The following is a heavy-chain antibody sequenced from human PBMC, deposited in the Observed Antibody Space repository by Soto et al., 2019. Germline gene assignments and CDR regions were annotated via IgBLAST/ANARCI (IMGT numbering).Heavy chain of an antibody. Sequence: TSANRRLTCAAYGGSFSGYNWCWIRQPPGKGLERLRESNHSGSTNYNPPFMSRVTISVDTSKNPFSLKLSSLPAADTAVYYCATMKCRTVATIRTDYYYGMDVWGQVNRVT. V-gene: IGHV4-34*01. CDR1: GGSFSGYN. J-gene: IGHJ6*02. CDR3: ATMKCRTVATIRTDYYYGMDV. CDR2: SNHSGST. D-gene: IGHD5-12*01.